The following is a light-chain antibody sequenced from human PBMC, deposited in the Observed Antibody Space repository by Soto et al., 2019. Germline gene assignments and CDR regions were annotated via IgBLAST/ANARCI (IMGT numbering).Light chain of an antibody. CDR3: SSYTTSSTLI. V-gene: IGLV2-14*01. J-gene: IGLJ2*01. CDR1: SSDVGGYNY. Sequence: QPASVSGSPGQSITISCTGTSSDVGGYNYVSWYQQHPGKAPKLMIYDVSNRPSGVSNRFSGSKSGNTASLTISGLQAEDEADYYCSSYTTSSTLIFGGGTKVTVL. CDR2: DVS.